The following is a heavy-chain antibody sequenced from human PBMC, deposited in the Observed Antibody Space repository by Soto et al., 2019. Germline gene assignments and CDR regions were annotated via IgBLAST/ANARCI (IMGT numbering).Heavy chain of an antibody. CDR1: GFSFNMQW. CDR3: TRDHPSSGRGGFDI. CDR2: IKSDGNAK. J-gene: IGHJ3*02. Sequence: EGQLVESGGGLVQPGGSLRLSCVASGFSFNMQWMSWVRQAPCKGLEWVANIKSDGNAKAYVESVKGRFTTSRDTAKKSLSLQMNSLRVEDTAVYYCTRDHPSSGRGGFDIWGQGTTVIVST. D-gene: IGHD3-10*01. V-gene: IGHV3-7*03.